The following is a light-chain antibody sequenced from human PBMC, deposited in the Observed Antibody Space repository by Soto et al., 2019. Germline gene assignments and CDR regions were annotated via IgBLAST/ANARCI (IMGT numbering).Light chain of an antibody. CDR3: QQYNNWPPIT. J-gene: IGKJ5*01. Sequence: PGERATLSCRASQSFSSNFLAWYQQKPGQTPRLLIYGASTRATGIPARFSGSGSGTEFTLTISSLQSEDFAVYYCQQYNNWPPITVGQGTRLEIK. CDR1: QSFSSN. V-gene: IGKV3-15*01. CDR2: GAS.